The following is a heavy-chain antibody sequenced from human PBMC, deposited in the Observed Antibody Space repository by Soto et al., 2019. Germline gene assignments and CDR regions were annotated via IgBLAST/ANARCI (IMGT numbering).Heavy chain of an antibody. Sequence: SCADPGFTFSSYAMPWVRQTPGKGMEWVAVISYDGYNKYYADSVKGRFTISRDDSKNTLYLQMDTLRAEDTYLYYCARDMMCGITETVTVDIWGQGARVTVS. CDR3: ARDMMCGITETVTVDI. D-gene: IGHD1-7*01. J-gene: IGHJ4*02. CDR2: ISYDGYNK. V-gene: IGHV3-30*04. CDR1: GFTFSSYA.